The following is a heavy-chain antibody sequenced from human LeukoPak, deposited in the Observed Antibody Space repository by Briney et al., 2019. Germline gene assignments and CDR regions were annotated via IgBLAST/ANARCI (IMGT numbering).Heavy chain of an antibody. J-gene: IGHJ4*02. V-gene: IGHV3-23*01. CDR1: GFTFSSYA. Sequence: GGSLRLSCAASGFTFSSYAMSWVRQAPGTGLEWASTITSSGGSTYYADSVKGRFTISRDNSKNTLFLQMNSLRAEDTAVYYCAKEPDYGDYFDYWGQGTLVTVSS. D-gene: IGHD4-17*01. CDR3: AKEPDYGDYFDY. CDR2: ITSSGGST.